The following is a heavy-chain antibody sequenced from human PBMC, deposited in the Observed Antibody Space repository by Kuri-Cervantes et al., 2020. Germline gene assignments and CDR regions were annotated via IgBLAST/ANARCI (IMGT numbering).Heavy chain of an antibody. CDR3: ARDMIYWGGSGSYSDY. CDR2: ISSKSTYI. D-gene: IGHD3-10*01. J-gene: IGHJ4*02. CDR1: GFTFSDYS. V-gene: IGHV3-21*04. Sequence: GESLKISCAASGFTFSDYSMNWVRQSPGKGLEWVSSISSKSTYIYYADSVRGRFTISRDNAKNSLYLQMNSLRAEDTAVYYCARDMIYWGGSGSYSDYWGQGTLVTVSS.